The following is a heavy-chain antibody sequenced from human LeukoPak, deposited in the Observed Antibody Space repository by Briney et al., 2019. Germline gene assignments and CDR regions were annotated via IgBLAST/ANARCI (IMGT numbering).Heavy chain of an antibody. Sequence: GGSLRLSCAVSGFTFDDYGMSWLRQAPGKGLEWVSGINWNGGSTGCADSVKGRFTISRDNAKNSLYLQMNSLRAEDTALYYCARLGVGATRDAFDIWGQGTMVTVSS. V-gene: IGHV3-20*04. CDR1: GFTFDDYG. CDR3: ARLGVGATRDAFDI. J-gene: IGHJ3*02. D-gene: IGHD1-26*01. CDR2: INWNGGST.